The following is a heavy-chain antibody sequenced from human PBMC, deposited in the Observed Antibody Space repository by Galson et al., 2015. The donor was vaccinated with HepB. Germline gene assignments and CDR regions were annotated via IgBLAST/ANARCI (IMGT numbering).Heavy chain of an antibody. Sequence: SLRLSCAASGFTFSSYWMSWVRQAPGKGLEWVANIKQDGSEKCYVDSVKGRFTISRDNAKNSLYLQMNSLRAEDTAVYYCARDGLIQLWHKCFDYWGQGTLVTVSS. CDR2: IKQDGSEK. J-gene: IGHJ4*02. D-gene: IGHD5-18*01. V-gene: IGHV3-7*03. CDR1: GFTFSSYW. CDR3: ARDGLIQLWHKCFDY.